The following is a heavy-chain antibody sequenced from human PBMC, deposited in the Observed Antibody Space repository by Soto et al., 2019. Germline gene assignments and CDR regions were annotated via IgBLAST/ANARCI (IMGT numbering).Heavy chain of an antibody. CDR2: ISGSGGST. J-gene: IGHJ6*02. V-gene: IGHV3-23*01. CDR1: VFTFSSYA. D-gene: IGHD2-2*01. Sequence: PGGSMKLSCAASVFTFSSYALSWVRQAPGKGLEWVSAISGSGGSTYYADSVKGRFTISRDNSKNTLYLQMNSLRAEDTAVYYCVTSCHPCYYYYGMDVWGQGTTVTVSS. CDR3: VTSCHPCYYYYGMDV.